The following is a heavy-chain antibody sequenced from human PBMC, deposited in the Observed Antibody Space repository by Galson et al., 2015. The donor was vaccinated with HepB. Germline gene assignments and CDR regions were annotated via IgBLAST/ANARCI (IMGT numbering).Heavy chain of an antibody. V-gene: IGHV1-2*02. J-gene: IGHJ4*02. CDR2: INLNSGDT. CDR1: GGTFSSYA. CDR3: ARDPLSLAEELFPRGPIDY. D-gene: IGHD6-6*01. Sequence: SVKVSCKASGGTFSSYAISWVRQAPGQGLEWMGWINLNSGDTTYAQKFQGRVTMTRDTSISTAYMELSRLRSDDTAVYYCARDPLSLAEELFPRGPIDYWGQGTLATVSS.